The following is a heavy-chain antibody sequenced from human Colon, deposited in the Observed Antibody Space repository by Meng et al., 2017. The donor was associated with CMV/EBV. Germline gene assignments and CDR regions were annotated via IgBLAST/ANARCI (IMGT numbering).Heavy chain of an antibody. CDR2: ISGSGGST. Sequence: GESLKISCAASGFTFSSYAMSWVRQAPGKGLEWVSAISGSGGSTYYADSVKGRFTISRDNSKNTLYLQMNSLRAEDTAVYYCARLTSRSPNYDYWGQGTLVTVSS. D-gene: IGHD4/OR15-4a*01. V-gene: IGHV3-23*01. CDR1: GFTFSSYA. J-gene: IGHJ4*02. CDR3: ARLTSRSPNYDY.